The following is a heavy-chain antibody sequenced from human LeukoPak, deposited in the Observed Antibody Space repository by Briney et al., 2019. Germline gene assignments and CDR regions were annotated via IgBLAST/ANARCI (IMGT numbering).Heavy chain of an antibody. CDR1: GFTFSDYY. V-gene: IGHV3-11*01. CDR3: ARVQAVWNYGSNYSYYYGMDV. J-gene: IGHJ6*02. Sequence: GGSLRLSCAASGFTFSDYYMSWVRQAPGKGLEWVSYISSNSRIIYYADSAKGRFTISTDNAKNSLYLKLNSLRAEETAVYYCARVQAVWNYGSNYSYYYGMDVWGQGTTVTVSS. CDR2: ISSNSRII. D-gene: IGHD1-7*01.